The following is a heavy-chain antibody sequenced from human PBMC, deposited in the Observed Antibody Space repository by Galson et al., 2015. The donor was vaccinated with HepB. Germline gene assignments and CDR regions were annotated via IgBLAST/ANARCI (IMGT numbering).Heavy chain of an antibody. CDR2: ITSDGNKK. CDR3: ARDLGIVVVAATLDSYYGMDV. J-gene: IGHJ6*02. CDR1: GFTFSNHA. Sequence: SLRLSCAASGFTFSNHAMHWVRQAPGKGLEWVAVITSDGNKKSYADSVKGRFTFSRDNSKNSLYLQMNSLRVEDTALYYCARDLGIVVVAATLDSYYGMDVWGQGTTVTVSS. D-gene: IGHD2-2*01. V-gene: IGHV3-30-3*01.